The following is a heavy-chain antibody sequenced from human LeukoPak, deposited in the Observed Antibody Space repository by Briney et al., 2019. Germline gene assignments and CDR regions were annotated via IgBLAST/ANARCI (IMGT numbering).Heavy chain of an antibody. CDR2: ISYDGSNK. CDR3: TGHTGTGDAFRPFHI. V-gene: IGHV3-30-3*01. CDR1: GFTFSSYA. J-gene: IGHJ3*02. Sequence: PGGSLRLSCAASGFTFSSYAMHWVRQAPGKGLEWVAVISYDGSNKYYADSVKGRFTISRDNSKNTLYLQMNSLRAEDTAVYHRTGHTGTGDAFRPFHIWGQGTMVTVSS. D-gene: IGHD2-21*02.